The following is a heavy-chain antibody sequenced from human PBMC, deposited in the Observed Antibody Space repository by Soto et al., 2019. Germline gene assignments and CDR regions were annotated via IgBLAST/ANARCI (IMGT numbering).Heavy chain of an antibody. D-gene: IGHD1-26*01. CDR3: TTYSGKYPPFDY. Sequence: GGSLRLSCAASGFTFNNAWMNWVRQAPGKGLEWVGRIKGKGDGGTTDYAAPVKGRFTISRDDSKNTVYLQMNSLKTEDTAVYYCTTYSGKYPPFDYWGQGTLVTVSS. J-gene: IGHJ4*02. CDR1: GFTFNNAW. V-gene: IGHV3-15*07. CDR2: IKGKGDGGTT.